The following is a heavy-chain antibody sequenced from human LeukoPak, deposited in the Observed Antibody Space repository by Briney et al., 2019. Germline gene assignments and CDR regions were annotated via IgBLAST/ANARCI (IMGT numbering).Heavy chain of an antibody. CDR1: GGSISSSSYY. V-gene: IGHV4-39*01. Sequence: SETLSLTCTVSGGSISSSSYYWGWIRQPPGKGLEWIGSIYYSGSTYYNPSLKSRVTISVDTSKNQFSLKLSSVTAADTAVYYCARVKDSGSYSWNFDYWGQGTLVIVSS. CDR3: ARVKDSGSYSWNFDY. CDR2: IYYSGST. D-gene: IGHD1-26*01. J-gene: IGHJ4*02.